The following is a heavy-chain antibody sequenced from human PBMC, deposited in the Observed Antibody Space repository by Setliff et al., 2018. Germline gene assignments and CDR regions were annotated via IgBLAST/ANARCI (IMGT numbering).Heavy chain of an antibody. J-gene: IGHJ3*02. CDR2: IHYNGNL. D-gene: IGHD3-10*01. CDR3: ARRPTGPGAPFDI. Sequence: SETLSLTCAVSGGSISSSSYYWGWIRQSPGEGLEWIANIHYNGNLYYNPSLKNRAAISMDTSKIQFSLKLISVTAADTALYFCARRPTGPGAPFDIWGHGTMVTVSS. CDR1: GGSISSSSYY. V-gene: IGHV4-39*01.